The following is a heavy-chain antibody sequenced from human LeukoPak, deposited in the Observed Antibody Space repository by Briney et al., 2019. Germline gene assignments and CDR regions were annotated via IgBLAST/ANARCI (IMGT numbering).Heavy chain of an antibody. CDR1: GGSISSSSYC. CDR3: ARQYSGDSRSPFFDY. D-gene: IGHD5-18*01. V-gene: IGHV4-39*01. CDR2: VCYSGSS. Sequence: PSETLSLTCTVSGGSISSSSYCWGWIRQPPGKGLEWIGSVCYSGSSYYNPSLKSRVTISVDTSKNQFSLKLSSVTAADTAVYYCARQYSGDSRSPFFDYWGQGTLVTVSS. J-gene: IGHJ4*02.